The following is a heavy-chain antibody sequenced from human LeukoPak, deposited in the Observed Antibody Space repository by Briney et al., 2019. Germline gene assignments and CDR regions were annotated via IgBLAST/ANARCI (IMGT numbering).Heavy chain of an antibody. V-gene: IGHV3-7*01. CDR1: GFTFSSYW. CDR2: INQDGSEK. J-gene: IGHJ6*02. CDR3: ARVRSSWYNYYYGMDV. D-gene: IGHD6-13*01. Sequence: GGSLRLSCAASGFTFSSYWMSWVRQAPGKGLEGVAHINQDGSEKYYVDSVKGRFTISRDNAKNSLYLQMNSLRAEDTAVYYCARVRSSWYNYYYGMDVWGQGTTVTVSS.